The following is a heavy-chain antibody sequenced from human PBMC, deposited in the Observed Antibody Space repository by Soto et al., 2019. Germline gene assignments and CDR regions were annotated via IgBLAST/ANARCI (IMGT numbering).Heavy chain of an antibody. V-gene: IGHV3-33*01. J-gene: IGHJ3*02. CDR2: IGSDGSRQ. D-gene: IGHD3-16*01. CDR3: VRDDDGGPNAVDI. CDR1: GFTFRNYG. Sequence: QVKLVESGGGVVQPGTSLTLSCAASGFTFRNYGMHWVRQTPGKGLEWVALIGSDGSRQHYRDYGSGRYTSFRDQNNNKLLLQMDSLRAEDTALYYCVRDDDGGPNAVDIWGQGTMVTVSS.